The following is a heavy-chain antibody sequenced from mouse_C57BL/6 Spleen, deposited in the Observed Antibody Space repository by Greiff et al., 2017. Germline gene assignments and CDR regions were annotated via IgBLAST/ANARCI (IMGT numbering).Heavy chain of an antibody. CDR3: AREDYDIDAMDY. CDR1: GYSFTGYF. D-gene: IGHD2-4*01. CDR2: INPYNGDT. J-gene: IGHJ4*01. Sequence: VQLQQSGPELVKPGASVKISCKASGYSFTGYFMNWVMQSHGKSLEWIGRINPYNGDTFYNQKFKGKATLTVDKSSSTAHMELRSLTSEDSAVYYCAREDYDIDAMDYWGQGTSVTVSS. V-gene: IGHV1-20*01.